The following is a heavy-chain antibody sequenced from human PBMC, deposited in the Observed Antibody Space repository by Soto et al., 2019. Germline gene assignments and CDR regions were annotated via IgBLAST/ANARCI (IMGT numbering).Heavy chain of an antibody. CDR2: INHSGST. J-gene: IGHJ4*02. CDR3: ARAGRVVPAVHFDY. D-gene: IGHD2-2*01. CDR1: GGSFSGYY. Sequence: SETLSLTCAVYGGSFSGYYWSWIRQPPGKGLEWIGEINHSGSTNYNPSLKSRVTISVDTSKNQFSLKLSSVTAADTAVYYCARAGRVVPAVHFDYWGQGTLVTVSS. V-gene: IGHV4-34*01.